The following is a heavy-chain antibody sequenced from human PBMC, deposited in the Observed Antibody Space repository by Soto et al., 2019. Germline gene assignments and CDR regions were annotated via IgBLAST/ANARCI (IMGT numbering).Heavy chain of an antibody. CDR3: AKDATGVGGTSDYYGMDV. J-gene: IGHJ6*04. V-gene: IGHV3-30*18. CDR1: VFTFSSYG. Sequence: SLRLSCAASVFTFSSYGMHWVRQAPGKGLEWVAVISYDGSNKYYADSVKGRFTISRDNSKTTLYLQMNSLRSEDTAVYYCAKDATGVGGTSDYYGMDVWGEGTTVTVSS. D-gene: IGHD6-19*01. CDR2: ISYDGSNK.